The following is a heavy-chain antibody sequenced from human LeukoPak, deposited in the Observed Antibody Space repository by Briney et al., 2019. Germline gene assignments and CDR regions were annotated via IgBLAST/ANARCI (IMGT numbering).Heavy chain of an antibody. V-gene: IGHV3-30-3*01. J-gene: IGHJ4*02. CDR3: ARGNSSGWYGGFDY. CDR2: ISYDGSNK. D-gene: IGHD6-19*01. CDR1: GFTFSSYA. Sequence: PGGSLRLSCAASGFTFSSYAMHWVRQAPGKGPEWVAVISYDGSNKYYADSVKGRFTISRDNSKNTLYLQMNSLRAEDTAVYYCARGNSSGWYGGFDYWGQGILVTVSS.